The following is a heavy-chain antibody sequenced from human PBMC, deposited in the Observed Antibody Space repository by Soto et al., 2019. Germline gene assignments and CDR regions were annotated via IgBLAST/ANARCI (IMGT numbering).Heavy chain of an antibody. V-gene: IGHV4-31*03. CDR1: GGSIISGGYY. CDR3: ARDKSTYGMDV. Sequence: SETLSLTCTVSGGSIISGGYYWIWIRQHPGKGLEWIGYIYYSGSTYYNPSLKSRVTMSVDTSKNQFSLKLSSVTAADTAVYYCARDKSTYGMDVWGQGTTVTVSS. CDR2: IYYSGST. J-gene: IGHJ6*02.